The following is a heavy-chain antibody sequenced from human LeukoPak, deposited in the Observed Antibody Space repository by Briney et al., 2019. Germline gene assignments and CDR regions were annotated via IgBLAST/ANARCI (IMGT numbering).Heavy chain of an antibody. Sequence: GGSLRLSCAASGFTFSNYAMTWVRQAPGKGLEGVSTMSGSGSGTYYADSVRGRFTISRDNSKNTLYLQMNSLRVEDTAVYYCARGKDTYNYDSSGYYFGEYWGQGTLVTVSS. D-gene: IGHD3-22*01. V-gene: IGHV3-23*01. J-gene: IGHJ4*02. CDR2: MSGSGSGT. CDR3: ARGKDTYNYDSSGYYFGEY. CDR1: GFTFSNYA.